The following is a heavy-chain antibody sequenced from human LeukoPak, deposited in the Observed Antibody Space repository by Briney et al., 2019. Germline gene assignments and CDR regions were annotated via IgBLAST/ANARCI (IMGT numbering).Heavy chain of an antibody. CDR1: GGSISSSSYY. V-gene: IGHV4-39*01. D-gene: IGHD6-19*01. CDR2: INYSGST. Sequence: SETLSLTCTVSGGSISSSSYYWGWIRQPPGKGLEWIGSINYSGSTYYNPSLKSRVTISVDTSKNQFSLKLSSVTAADTAVYYCASNVAVASFDYWGQGTLVTVSS. J-gene: IGHJ4*02. CDR3: ASNVAVASFDY.